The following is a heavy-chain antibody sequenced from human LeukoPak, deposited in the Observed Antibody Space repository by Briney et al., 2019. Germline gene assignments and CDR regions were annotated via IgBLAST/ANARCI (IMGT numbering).Heavy chain of an antibody. Sequence: GGSLRLSCGASGFTFTSYGISWVRQAPGQGLEWMGWISAYNGNTNYAQELQGRVTMTTDTSTSTAYMELRSLRSDDTAVYYCARDTLILVRGVSPSGYWGQGTLVTVSS. CDR3: ARDTLILVRGVSPSGY. V-gene: IGHV1-18*01. J-gene: IGHJ4*02. D-gene: IGHD3-10*01. CDR1: GFTFTSYG. CDR2: ISAYNGNT.